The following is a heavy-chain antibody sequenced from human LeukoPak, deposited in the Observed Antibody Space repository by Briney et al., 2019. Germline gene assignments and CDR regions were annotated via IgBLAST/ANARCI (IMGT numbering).Heavy chain of an antibody. D-gene: IGHD2-15*01. V-gene: IGHV3-33*01. CDR1: GFTFSSYG. Sequence: GRSLRLSCAASGFTFSSYGMHWVRQAPGKGLEWVAVIWYDGSNKYYADSVKGRFTISRDSSKNTLYLQMNSLRAEDTAVYYCARGLGKYCSGGSCYPPANYWGQGTRVTVSS. CDR2: IWYDGSNK. J-gene: IGHJ4*02. CDR3: ARGLGKYCSGGSCYPPANY.